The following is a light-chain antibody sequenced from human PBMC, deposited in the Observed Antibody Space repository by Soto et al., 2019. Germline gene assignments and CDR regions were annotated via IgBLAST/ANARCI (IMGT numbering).Light chain of an antibody. J-gene: IGLJ1*01. CDR2: EVS. Sequence: QSVLTQPASVSGSPGQSITISCTGTSSDVGGYDYVSWFQQHPGRAPKLIIYEVSNRPSGISNRFSGSKSGNTASLTISGLQAEDEADYYCSSYTSTSTPYVFGSGTKVTVL. V-gene: IGLV2-14*01. CDR3: SSYTSTSTPYV. CDR1: SSDVGGYDY.